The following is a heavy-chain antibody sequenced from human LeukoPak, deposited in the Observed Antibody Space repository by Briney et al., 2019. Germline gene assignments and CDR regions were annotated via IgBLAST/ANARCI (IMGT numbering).Heavy chain of an antibody. D-gene: IGHD6-13*01. Sequence: SETLSLTCTVSGGSISSYYWSWIRQPPGKGLEWIGYIYYSGSTNYNPSLKSRVTISVDTSKNQFSLKLSSVTAADTAVYYCARVVEQKLVWFDYWGQGTLVTVSS. CDR2: IYYSGST. J-gene: IGHJ4*02. CDR3: ARVVEQKLVWFDY. CDR1: GGSISSYY. V-gene: IGHV4-59*01.